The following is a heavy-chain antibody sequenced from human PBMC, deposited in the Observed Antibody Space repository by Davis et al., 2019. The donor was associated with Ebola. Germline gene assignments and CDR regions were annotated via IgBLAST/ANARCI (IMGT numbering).Heavy chain of an antibody. CDR1: GGSISSYY. CDR3: ARGPHYYGMDV. J-gene: IGHJ6*02. Sequence: SEPLSLTCTVPGGSISSYYWSWIRQPPGKGLEWIGYIYYSGSTNYNPSLKSRVTISVDTSKNQFSLKLSSVTAADTAVYYCARGPHYYGMDVWGQGTTVTVSS. V-gene: IGHV4-59*12. CDR2: IYYSGST.